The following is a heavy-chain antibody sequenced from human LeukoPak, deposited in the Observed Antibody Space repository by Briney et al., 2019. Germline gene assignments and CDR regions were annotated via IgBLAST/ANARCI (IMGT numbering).Heavy chain of an antibody. CDR3: ARATLDN. J-gene: IGHJ4*02. V-gene: IGHV3-53*01. CDR1: GFPLSNNY. Sequence: PGGSLRLSCAASGFPLSNNYISWVRQAPGKGLEWVSVIYSGGSTKYADSVKARFTISRDNSKNTVYLQMNSLRADDTAVYYCARATLDNWGQGTLVTVSS. CDR2: IYSGGST.